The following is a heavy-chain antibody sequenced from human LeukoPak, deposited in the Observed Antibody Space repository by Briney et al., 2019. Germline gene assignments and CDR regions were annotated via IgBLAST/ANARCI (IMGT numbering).Heavy chain of an antibody. D-gene: IGHD4-11*01. CDR1: GFTFSSYW. CDR2: IKQDGSEK. V-gene: IGHV3-7*01. CDR3: ARGLGSYSNYARGTSYAFDI. Sequence: GGSLRLSCAASGFTFSSYWMSWVRQAPGKGLEWVANIKQDGSEKYYVDSVKGRFTISRDNAKNSLYLQMNSLRAEDTAVYYCARGLGSYSNYARGTSYAFDIWGQGTMVTVSS. J-gene: IGHJ3*02.